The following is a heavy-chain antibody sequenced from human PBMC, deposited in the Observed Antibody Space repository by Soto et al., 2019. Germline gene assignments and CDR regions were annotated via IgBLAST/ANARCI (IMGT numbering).Heavy chain of an antibody. V-gene: IGHV3-7*03. J-gene: IGHJ4*02. CDR1: GFTFSSYW. Sequence: EVQLVESGGGLVQPGGPLRLSCAASGFTFSSYWMNWVRQAPGRGLEWVANINEDGSENTYVDSVKGRFTISRDNAKNSLDLQMNSLRAGDTAVYYCATGPLDYWGQGTLVTVSS. D-gene: IGHD3-10*01. CDR3: ATGPLDY. CDR2: INEDGSEN.